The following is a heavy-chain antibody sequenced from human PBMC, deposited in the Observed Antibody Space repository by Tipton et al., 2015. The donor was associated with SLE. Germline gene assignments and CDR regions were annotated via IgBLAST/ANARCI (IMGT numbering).Heavy chain of an antibody. J-gene: IGHJ3*02. CDR2: IYPGDSET. Sequence: QLVQSGAEVKKPGESLKISCQASGYSFTTYWIGWVRQKPGKGLEWMGIIYPGDSETRYSPSFQGQGTISVAKSISTAYLQWTSLKASDTAMYYCALGSSSWPFFDIWGQGTMVTVSS. V-gene: IGHV5-51*01. CDR1: GYSFTTYW. D-gene: IGHD6-13*01. CDR3: ALGSSSWPFFDI.